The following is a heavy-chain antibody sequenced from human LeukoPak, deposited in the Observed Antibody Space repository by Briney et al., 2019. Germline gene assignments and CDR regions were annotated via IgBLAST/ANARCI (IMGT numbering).Heavy chain of an antibody. V-gene: IGHV3-21*01. CDR3: ARARYVLRFLEWPDAFDI. CDR1: GFTFSSYS. Sequence: PGGSLRLSCAASGFTFSSYSMNWVRQAPGKGLEWVSSISSSSSYIYYADSVKGRFTISRDNAKNSLYLQMNSLRAEDTAVYYCARARYVLRFLEWPDAFDIWGQGTMVTVSS. CDR2: ISSSSSYI. J-gene: IGHJ3*02. D-gene: IGHD3-3*01.